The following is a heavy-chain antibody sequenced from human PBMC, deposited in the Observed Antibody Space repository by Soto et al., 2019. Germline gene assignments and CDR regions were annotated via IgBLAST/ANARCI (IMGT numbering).Heavy chain of an antibody. D-gene: IGHD6-13*01. V-gene: IGHV4-59*01. CDR2: IYYSGST. Sequence: SETLSLTCTVSGGSISSYYWSWIRQPPGKGLEWIGYIYYSGSTNYNPSLKSRVTISVDTSKNQFSLKLSSVTAADTAVYYCARGIAAAGDNWFDPWGQGTLVTVSS. J-gene: IGHJ5*02. CDR3: ARGIAAAGDNWFDP. CDR1: GGSISSYY.